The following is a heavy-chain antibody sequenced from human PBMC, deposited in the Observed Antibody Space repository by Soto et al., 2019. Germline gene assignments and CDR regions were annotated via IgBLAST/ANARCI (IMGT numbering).Heavy chain of an antibody. J-gene: IGHJ4*01. CDR2: ISSSSSTI. CDR1: GFTFSSYS. D-gene: IGHD3-22*01. Sequence: GGSLRLSCAASGFTFSSYSMSWVRQAPGKVLEWVSYISSSSSTIYYADSVKGRFTISRDNAKNSVYLQMNSLKTEDTGIYYCTTDSYSTMIVVRFDYWGHGTLVTVSS. V-gene: IGHV3-48*01. CDR3: TTDSYSTMIVVRFDY.